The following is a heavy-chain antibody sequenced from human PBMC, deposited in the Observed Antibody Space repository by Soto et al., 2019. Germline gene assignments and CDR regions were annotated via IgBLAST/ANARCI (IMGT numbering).Heavy chain of an antibody. Sequence: VPLVEAGGGGVQPGPSLRISRKASGFIFRDYLIHLVRQAPGKGLEWLAVLSFDGTAEYYADSTRGRFTISRDIPKSTTYLVINNVRREDTAMYYCARVATRLQSMEVLEYWGQGTLVTVPS. CDR3: ARVATRLQSMEVLEY. CDR2: LSFDGTAE. J-gene: IGHJ4*02. V-gene: IGHV3-30*03. D-gene: IGHD2-21*02. CDR1: GFIFRDYL.